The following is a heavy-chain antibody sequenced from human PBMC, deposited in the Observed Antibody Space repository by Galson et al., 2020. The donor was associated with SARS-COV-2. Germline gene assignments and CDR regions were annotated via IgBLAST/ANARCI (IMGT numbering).Heavy chain of an antibody. CDR2: IDTDGTST. Sequence: GSLRLSCTASGFSFRNYWMHWVRQVTGKGLMWVSRIDTDGTSTSYADSVKGRFTISRDNAKNTLYLQMNSLGAEDTAVYFCARMTTIINHFDPWGQGTLVTVSS. CDR1: GFSFRNYW. J-gene: IGHJ5*02. V-gene: IGHV3-74*01. CDR3: ARMTTIINHFDP. D-gene: IGHD5-12*01.